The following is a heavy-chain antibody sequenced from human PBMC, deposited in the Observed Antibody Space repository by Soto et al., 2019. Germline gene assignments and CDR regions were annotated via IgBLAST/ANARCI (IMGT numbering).Heavy chain of an antibody. J-gene: IGHJ3*02. D-gene: IGHD1-26*01. CDR3: ASRGGATTAFDI. CDR1: GGSISSSSYY. V-gene: IGHV4-39*01. CDR2: IYYSGST. Sequence: SETLSLTCTVSGGSISSSSYYWVWIRQPPGKGLEWIGSIYYSGSTYYNPSLKSRVTISVDTSKNQFSLKLSSVTAADTAVYYCASRGGATTAFDIWGQGTMVTVSS.